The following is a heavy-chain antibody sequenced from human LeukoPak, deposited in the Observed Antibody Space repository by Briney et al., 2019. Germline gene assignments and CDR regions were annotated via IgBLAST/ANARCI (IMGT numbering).Heavy chain of an antibody. CDR2: IYHSGST. Sequence: KASETLSLTCAVSGGSINSTHWWSWVRQPPGKGLEWIGEIYHSGSTNYNPSLKSRVTISVDKSKNQFSLKLSSVTAADTAVYYCARGEFDGGVYFDYWGQGTLVTVSS. J-gene: IGHJ4*02. CDR1: GGSINSTHW. V-gene: IGHV4-4*02. D-gene: IGHD3-16*01. CDR3: ARGEFDGGVYFDY.